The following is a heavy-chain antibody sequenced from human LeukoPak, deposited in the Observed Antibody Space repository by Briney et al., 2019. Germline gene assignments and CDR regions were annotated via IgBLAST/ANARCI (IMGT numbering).Heavy chain of an antibody. CDR3: ARENLTNDALNYYGMDV. CDR2: IYSGGST. V-gene: IGHV3-53*04. D-gene: IGHD3-9*01. Sequence: GGSLRLSCAASGFTFSSNAMSWVRQAPGKGLEWVSIIYSGGSTYYADSVKGRFTISRHNSKNTLYLQMNSLRAEDTAVYYCARENLTNDALNYYGMDVWGQGTTVTVSS. J-gene: IGHJ6*02. CDR1: GFTFSSNA.